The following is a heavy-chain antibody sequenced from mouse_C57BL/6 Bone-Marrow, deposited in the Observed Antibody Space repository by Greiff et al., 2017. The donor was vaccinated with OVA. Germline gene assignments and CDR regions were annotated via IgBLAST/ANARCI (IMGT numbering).Heavy chain of an antibody. D-gene: IGHD1-1*01. CDR1: GYTFTSYW. CDR3: AILFITTVVANYAMDY. V-gene: IGHV1-55*01. J-gene: IGHJ4*01. Sequence: QVQLQQPGAELVKPGASVKMSCKASGYTFTSYWITWVKQRPGQGLEWIGDIYPGSGSTNYNEKFKSKATLTVDTSSSTAYMQLSSLTSEDSAVYYCAILFITTVVANYAMDYWGQGTSVTVSS. CDR2: IYPGSGST.